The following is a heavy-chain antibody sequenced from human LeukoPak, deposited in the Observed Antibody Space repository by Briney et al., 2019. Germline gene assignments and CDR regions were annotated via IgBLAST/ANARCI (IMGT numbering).Heavy chain of an antibody. CDR2: IYDSGST. CDR1: GGSLDSDS. J-gene: IGHJ4*02. D-gene: IGHD3-16*02. Sequence: SETLSLTCTVSGGSLDSDSWSWIRQPPGKGLEWIGYIYDSGSTNYNPSLKSRVTVSVDTSKNQFSLKLSSVTAADTAVYYCARGSYRYEYWGQGTLVAVSS. V-gene: IGHV4-59*13. CDR3: ARGSYRYEY.